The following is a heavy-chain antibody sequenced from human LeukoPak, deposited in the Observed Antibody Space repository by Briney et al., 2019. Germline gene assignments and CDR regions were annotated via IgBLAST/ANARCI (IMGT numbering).Heavy chain of an antibody. J-gene: IGHJ4*02. Sequence: ASVTVSCTASGYTFTGYYMHWVRQAPGQGLEWMGWINPNSGGTNYAETFQGRVTMTRDTSISTAYMELSRLRADDTAVYYCAREPWGRLGELLWGQGTLVTVCS. CDR2: INPNSGGT. CDR1: GYTFTGYY. D-gene: IGHD3-16*01. V-gene: IGHV1-2*02. CDR3: AREPWGRLGELL.